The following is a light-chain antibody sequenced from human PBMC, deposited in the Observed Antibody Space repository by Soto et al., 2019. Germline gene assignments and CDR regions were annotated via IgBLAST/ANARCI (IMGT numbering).Light chain of an antibody. Sequence: QSALTQPASVSGSPGQSITISCTGTSTDVGSHYLVSWYQQHPGKVPKLIIYEVNNRPSGISNRFTGSKSGNTASLTISGLQVEDEALYFCSSYTSASALGIFGGGTRLTVL. CDR3: SSYTSASALGI. CDR2: EVN. V-gene: IGLV2-14*02. J-gene: IGLJ2*01. CDR1: STDVGSHYL.